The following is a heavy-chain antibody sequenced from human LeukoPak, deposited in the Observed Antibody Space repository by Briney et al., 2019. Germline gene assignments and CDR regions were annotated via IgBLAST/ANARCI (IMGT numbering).Heavy chain of an antibody. Sequence: PGGSLRLSCAASGFTFSRNAMNWVRQAPGKGLEWVASISGNGVGTYYADSVKGRFNISRDNSKNTLYLQMNSLRTEDTAVYHCAEDANYFDSGSYLIPFDFWGQGTLVTVSS. CDR2: ISGNGVGT. V-gene: IGHV3-23*01. CDR3: AEDANYFDSGSYLIPFDF. J-gene: IGHJ4*02. D-gene: IGHD3-22*01. CDR1: GFTFSRNA.